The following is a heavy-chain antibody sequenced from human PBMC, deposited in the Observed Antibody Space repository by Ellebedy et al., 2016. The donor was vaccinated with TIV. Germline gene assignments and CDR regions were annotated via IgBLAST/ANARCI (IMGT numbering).Heavy chain of an antibody. D-gene: IGHD6-19*01. CDR1: GYTFTSYY. V-gene: IGHV1-46*01. CDR3: AVAGKGGEFDY. Sequence: ASVKVSCXASGYTFTSYYMHWVRQAPGQGLEWMGIINPSGGSTSYAQKFQGRVTMTRDTSTSTVYMELSSLRSEDTAVYYCAVAGKGGEFDYWGQGTLVTVSS. CDR2: INPSGGST. J-gene: IGHJ4*02.